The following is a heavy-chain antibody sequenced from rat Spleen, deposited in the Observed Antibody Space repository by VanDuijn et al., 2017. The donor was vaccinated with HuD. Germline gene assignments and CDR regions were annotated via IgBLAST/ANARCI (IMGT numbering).Heavy chain of an antibody. CDR2: ISYDGSTP. V-gene: IGHV5-7*01. J-gene: IGHJ3*01. CDR3: VKGSDWFAY. Sequence: EVQVVESGGGIVQPGRSMKLSCAASGFTFTNYDMVWVRQAPTKGLKWVASISYDGSTPYYRDSVKGRFTIARDNAKSTLYLQMNGLRSEDTATYYCVKGSDWFAYWGQGTLVTVSS. CDR1: GFTFTNYD.